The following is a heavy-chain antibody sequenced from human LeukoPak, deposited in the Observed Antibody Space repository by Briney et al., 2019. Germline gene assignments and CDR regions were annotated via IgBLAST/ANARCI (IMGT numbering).Heavy chain of an antibody. D-gene: IGHD5-18*01. CDR3: AKEYGYTYGEFDY. CDR2: MYSDGSRT. CDR1: GFTFSSYW. J-gene: IGHJ4*02. V-gene: IGHV3-74*03. Sequence: GGSLRLSCAASGFTFSSYWMHWVRQGPGKGLVWVSRMYSDGSRTTYADSVKGRFTISRDNSKNTLYLQMNSLRAEDTAVYYCAKEYGYTYGEFDYWGQGTLVTVSS.